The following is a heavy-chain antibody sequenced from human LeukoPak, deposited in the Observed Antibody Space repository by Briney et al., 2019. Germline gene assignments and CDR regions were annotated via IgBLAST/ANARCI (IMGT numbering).Heavy chain of an antibody. CDR2: IYHSGST. D-gene: IGHD2-2*01. CDR1: GGSISSGGYY. CDR3: ARATYHQKDIVVVPAAIET. Sequence: PSETLSLTCTVSGGSISSGGYYWSWIRQPPGKGLEWIGYIYHSGSTYYNPSLKSRVTISVDRSKNQFSLKLSSVTAADTAVYYCARATYHQKDIVVVPAAIETWGQGTLVTVSS. V-gene: IGHV4-30-2*01. J-gene: IGHJ5*02.